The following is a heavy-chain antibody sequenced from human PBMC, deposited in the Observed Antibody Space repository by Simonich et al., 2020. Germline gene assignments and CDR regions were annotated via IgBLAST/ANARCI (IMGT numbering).Heavy chain of an antibody. CDR1: GFTFSSYA. J-gene: IGHJ3*02. CDR2: ISGSGGST. D-gene: IGHD3-22*01. V-gene: IGHV3-23*01. CDR3: EKDLGERITMIVVVIDAFDI. Sequence: GGGLVQPGGSLRLSCAASGFTFSSYAMSWVRQAPGKGLEWGSAISGSGGSTYYADSVKGRCTISRDNSKNTLYLQRNSLRAEDTAVYYCEKDLGERITMIVVVIDAFDIWGQGTMVTVSS.